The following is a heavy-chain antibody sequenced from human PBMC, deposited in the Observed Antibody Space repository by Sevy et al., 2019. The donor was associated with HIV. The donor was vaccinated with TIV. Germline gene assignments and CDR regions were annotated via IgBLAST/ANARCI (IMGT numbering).Heavy chain of an antibody. D-gene: IGHD3-3*01. CDR2: FSAGGNT. V-gene: IGHV3-23*01. CDR3: VRDLGDIAFWTFSFDS. Sequence: GGSLRLSCAASGFTFSSYAMGWVRQAPGKGLEWVSVFSAGGNTYYADSVKGRFTISRDDSKNAVFLQMDSLRAEDTAVYFCVRDLGDIAFWTFSFDSWGARALVSLSS. CDR1: GFTFSSYA. J-gene: IGHJ4*01.